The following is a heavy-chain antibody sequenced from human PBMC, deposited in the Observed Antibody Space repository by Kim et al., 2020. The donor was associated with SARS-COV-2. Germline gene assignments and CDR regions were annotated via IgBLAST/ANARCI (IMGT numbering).Heavy chain of an antibody. Sequence: DAVKGRFTISRDNSKNTLYLQMNSLRAEDTAVYYCAKDSGGGYYYYGMDVWGQGTTVTVSS. J-gene: IGHJ6*02. V-gene: IGHV3-23*01. CDR3: AKDSGGGYYYYGMDV. D-gene: IGHD3-10*01.